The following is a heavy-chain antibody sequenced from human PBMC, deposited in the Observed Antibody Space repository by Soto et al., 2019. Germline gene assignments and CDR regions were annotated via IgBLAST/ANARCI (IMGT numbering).Heavy chain of an antibody. CDR2: MNPHSGNT. V-gene: IGHV1-8*01. Sequence: ASVKVSCKASGYTFTSYDINSVRQATGQGLEWMGWMNPHSGNTGYAQKFQGRVTMTRNTSISTAYMELSSLRSEDTAVYYCAIVQQLVVKRYYFDYWGQGTLVTVSS. D-gene: IGHD6-13*01. CDR1: GYTFTSYD. J-gene: IGHJ4*02. CDR3: AIVQQLVVKRYYFDY.